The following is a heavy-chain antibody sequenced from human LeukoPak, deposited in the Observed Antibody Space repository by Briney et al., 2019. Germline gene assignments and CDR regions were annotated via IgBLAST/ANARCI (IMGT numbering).Heavy chain of an antibody. D-gene: IGHD2-8*01. J-gene: IGHJ4*02. CDR1: GYTFTSSD. CDR2: MNPNSGNT. CDR3: ARGRRDCTNGVRQPVCFDY. Sequence: ASVKVSCKASGYTFTSSDINWVRQATGQGLEWMGWMNPNSGNTGYAQKFQGRVTMTKNTSISTAYMELSSLRSEDTAVYYRARGRRDCTNGVRQPVCFDYWGQGTLVTVSS. V-gene: IGHV1-8*01.